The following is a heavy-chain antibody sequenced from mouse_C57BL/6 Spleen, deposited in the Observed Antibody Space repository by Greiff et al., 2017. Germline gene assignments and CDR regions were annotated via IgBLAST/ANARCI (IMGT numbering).Heavy chain of an antibody. CDR2: IDPSDSYT. J-gene: IGHJ4*01. D-gene: IGHD5-5*01. Sequence: QVQLQQSGAELVRPGTSVKLSCKASGYTFTSYWMHWVKQRPGQGLEWIGVIDPSDSYTNYNQKFKGKATLTVDTSSSTAYMQLSSLTSEDSAVYYCAVIATSRDAMDYWGQGTSVTVSS. CDR1: GYTFTSYW. V-gene: IGHV1-59*01. CDR3: AVIATSRDAMDY.